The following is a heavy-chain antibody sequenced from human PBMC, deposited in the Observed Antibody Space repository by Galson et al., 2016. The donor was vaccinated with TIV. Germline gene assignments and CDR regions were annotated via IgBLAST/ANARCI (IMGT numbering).Heavy chain of an antibody. Sequence: LSLTCSVSGYSIRSGRYYCTWIRQPPRKGLECIGYISYPGTTKYNHSLNSRVTISVDTSKNPISLNLRSLTAADTAVYYCAREGKNRGSYVAYWGQGTLVTVSS. J-gene: IGHJ4*02. V-gene: IGHV4-61*01. CDR2: ISYPGTT. CDR3: AREGKNRGSYVAY. CDR1: GYSIRSGRYY. D-gene: IGHD6-19*01.